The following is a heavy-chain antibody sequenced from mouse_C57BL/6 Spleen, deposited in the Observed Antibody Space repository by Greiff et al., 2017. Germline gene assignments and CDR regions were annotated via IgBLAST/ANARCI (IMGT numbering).Heavy chain of an antibody. CDR2: INPNNGGT. D-gene: IGHD1-1*01. J-gene: IGHJ2*01. CDR1: GYTFTDYY. CDR3: ARWDYYGSSYGY. Sequence: EVQLQQSGPELVQPGASVKISCKASGYTFTDYYMNWVKQSHGKSLEWIGDINPNNGGTSYNQKFKGKATLTVDKSSSTAYMELRSLTSEDSAVYYCARWDYYGSSYGYWGQGTTLTVSS. V-gene: IGHV1-26*01.